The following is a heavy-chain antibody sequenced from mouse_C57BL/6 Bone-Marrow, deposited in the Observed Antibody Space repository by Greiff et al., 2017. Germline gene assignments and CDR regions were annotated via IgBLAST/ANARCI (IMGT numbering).Heavy chain of an antibody. CDR3: ARDDDYVRLDY. Sequence: EVKLVEPGGGLVKPGGSLKLSCAASGFTFSSYAMSWVRQTPEQRLEWVATIRDGGSYTYYPDNVKGRFTISRDNAKNNQYLQMSHLKSEDTAIYYCARDDDYVRLDYWGQGTTLTVSS. V-gene: IGHV5-4*01. D-gene: IGHD2-4*01. J-gene: IGHJ2*01. CDR2: IRDGGSYT. CDR1: GFTFSSYA.